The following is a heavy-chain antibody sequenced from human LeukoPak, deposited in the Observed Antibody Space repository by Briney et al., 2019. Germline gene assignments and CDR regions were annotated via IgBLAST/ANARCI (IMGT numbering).Heavy chain of an antibody. D-gene: IGHD2-2*01. CDR3: AREPYCSSTSCYLPIDY. Sequence: GGSLRLSCAAAGFTFSTYAMNWVRQAPGKGLEWVSYISSSSSTIYYADSVKGRFTISRDNAKNSLYLQVNSLRAEDTAVYYCAREPYCSSTSCYLPIDYWGQGTLVTVSS. CDR1: GFTFSTYA. J-gene: IGHJ4*02. V-gene: IGHV3-48*01. CDR2: ISSSSSTI.